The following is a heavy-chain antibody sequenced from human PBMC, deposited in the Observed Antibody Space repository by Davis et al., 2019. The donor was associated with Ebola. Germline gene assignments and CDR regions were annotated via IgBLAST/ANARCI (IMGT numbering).Heavy chain of an antibody. V-gene: IGHV3-30*18. CDR2: ISYDGSNK. CDR1: GFTFSSYG. J-gene: IGHJ4*02. Sequence: GGSLRLSCAASGFTFSSYGMHWVRQAPGKGLEWVAVISYDGSNKYYADSVKGRFTISRDNSKNTLYLQMNSLRAEDTAVYYCAKLELGYWGQGTLVTVSS. CDR3: AKLELGY. D-gene: IGHD1-7*01.